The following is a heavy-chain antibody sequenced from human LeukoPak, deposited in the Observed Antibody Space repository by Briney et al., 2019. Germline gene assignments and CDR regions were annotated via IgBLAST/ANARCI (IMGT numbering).Heavy chain of an antibody. V-gene: IGHV3-48*04. CDR1: GINISSYG. Sequence: PGRSLRLSCAASGINISSYGMHWVRQAPGKGLEWVSYISSSSSTIYYADSVKGRFTISRDNAKNSLYLQMNSLRAEDTAVYYCASFRPGSSGFDIWGQGTMVTVSS. CDR3: ASFRPGSSGFDI. J-gene: IGHJ3*02. CDR2: ISSSSSTI. D-gene: IGHD3-22*01.